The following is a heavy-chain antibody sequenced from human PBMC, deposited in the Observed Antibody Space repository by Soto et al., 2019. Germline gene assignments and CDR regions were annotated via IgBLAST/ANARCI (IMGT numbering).Heavy chain of an antibody. D-gene: IGHD3-16*01. V-gene: IGHV3-21*01. J-gene: IGHJ4*02. CDR2: ISVSGDNI. Sequence: GGSLRLSCLASGFSFNSFNMNWIRRAPGRGLEWVASISVSGDNIYYGDSVQGRFTISXAXXXXSXFXDXXXLRVXDTAVYYCARGLGILKGLFDYSGQGTLVTVSS. CDR3: ARGLGILKGLFDY. CDR1: GFSFNSFN.